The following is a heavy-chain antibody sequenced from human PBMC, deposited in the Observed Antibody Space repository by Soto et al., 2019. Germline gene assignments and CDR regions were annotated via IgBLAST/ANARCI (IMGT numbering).Heavy chain of an antibody. J-gene: IGHJ4*02. D-gene: IGHD1-26*01. Sequence: SLTCTVSGGSISSYYWSWIRQPPGKGLEWIGYIYYSGSTNYNPSLKSRVTISVDTSKNQFSLKLSSVTAADTAVYYCAGLIVGATRDYFDYWGQGTLVTVSS. CDR3: AGLIVGATRDYFDY. V-gene: IGHV4-59*01. CDR2: IYYSGST. CDR1: GGSISSYY.